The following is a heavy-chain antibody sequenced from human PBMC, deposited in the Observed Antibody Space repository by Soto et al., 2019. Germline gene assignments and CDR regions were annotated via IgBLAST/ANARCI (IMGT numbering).Heavy chain of an antibody. CDR3: ARVGVPGFILSYYFDY. CDR2: IWYDGSNK. V-gene: IGHV3-33*01. CDR1: GFTFSSYG. Sequence: GGSLRLSCAASGFTFSSYGMHWVRQAPGKGLEWVAVIWYDGSNKYYADSVKGRFTISRDNSKNTLYLQMNSLRAEDTAVYYCARVGVPGFILSYYFDYWGQGTLVTVSS. J-gene: IGHJ4*02. D-gene: IGHD3-10*01.